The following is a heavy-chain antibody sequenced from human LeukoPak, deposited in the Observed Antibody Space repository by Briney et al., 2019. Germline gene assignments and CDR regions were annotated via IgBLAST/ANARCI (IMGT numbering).Heavy chain of an antibody. CDR2: IRYDGSNK. J-gene: IGHJ4*02. Sequence: GGSLRLSCAASGFTFSSYGMHWVRQAPGKGLEWVAFIRYDGSNKYYADSVKGRFTISRDNSKNTLYLQMNSLRAEDTAVYYCAKEGDGYNLRYFDYWGQGTLVTVSS. CDR1: GFTFSSYG. CDR3: AKEGDGYNLRYFDY. D-gene: IGHD5-24*01. V-gene: IGHV3-30*02.